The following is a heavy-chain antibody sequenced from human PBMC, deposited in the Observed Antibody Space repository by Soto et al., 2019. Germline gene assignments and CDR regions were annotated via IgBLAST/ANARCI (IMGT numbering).Heavy chain of an antibody. CDR1: GFTFSDSY. CDR2: ISSSGSTI. J-gene: IGHJ4*02. Sequence: GGSLRLSCAASGFTFSDSYMSWIRQAPGKGLEWVSYISSSGSTIYSADSVKGRFTISRDNAENSLSLLMNSLRAEDTAVYYCARTYYDEGSGYYYFTYWGQGTLVTSPQ. CDR3: ARTYYDEGSGYYYFTY. D-gene: IGHD3-22*01. V-gene: IGHV3-11*01.